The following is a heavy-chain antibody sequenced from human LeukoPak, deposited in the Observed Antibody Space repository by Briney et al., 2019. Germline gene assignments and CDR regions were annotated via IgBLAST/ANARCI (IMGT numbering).Heavy chain of an antibody. CDR3: ARQRSHKGDAFDI. Sequence: GGSLRLSCAASGFTVSSNYMSWVRQAPGKGLEWVSVIYSGGSTYYADSVKGRFTISRDNSKNTLYLQMNSLRAEDTAVYYCARQRSHKGDAFDIWGQGTMVTVSP. J-gene: IGHJ3*02. V-gene: IGHV3-53*01. CDR1: GFTVSSNY. CDR2: IYSGGST.